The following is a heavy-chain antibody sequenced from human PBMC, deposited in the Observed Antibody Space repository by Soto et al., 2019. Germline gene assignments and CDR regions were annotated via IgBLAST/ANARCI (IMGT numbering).Heavy chain of an antibody. Sequence: PSETLSLTCTVSGGSISSSSYYWSWIRQPPGKGLEWIGYIYYSGSTNYNPSLKSRVTISVDTSKNQFSLKLSSVTAADTAVYYCARRYGASFDYWGQGTLVNVSS. V-gene: IGHV4-61*01. J-gene: IGHJ4*02. CDR1: GGSISSSSYY. CDR2: IYYSGST. CDR3: ARRYGASFDY. D-gene: IGHD4-17*01.